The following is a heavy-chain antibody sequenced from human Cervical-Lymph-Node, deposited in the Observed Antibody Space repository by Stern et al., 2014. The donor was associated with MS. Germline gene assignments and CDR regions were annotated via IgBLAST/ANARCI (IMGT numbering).Heavy chain of an antibody. J-gene: IGHJ4*02. CDR1: GYTFTSYY. Sequence: QVQLVQSGAEVKKPGASVKVSCKASGYTFTSYYMHWVRQAPGQGLEWMGIINPSGGSTSYAQKFQGRVTMTRDTSTSTVYMELSSLRSEDTAVYYCAREPSVSAYGDYEREYYFDYWGQGTLVTVSS. V-gene: IGHV1-46*01. CDR2: INPSGGST. CDR3: AREPSVSAYGDYEREYYFDY. D-gene: IGHD4-17*01.